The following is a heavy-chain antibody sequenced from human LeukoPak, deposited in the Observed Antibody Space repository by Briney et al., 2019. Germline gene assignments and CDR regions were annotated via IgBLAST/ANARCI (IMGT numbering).Heavy chain of an antibody. V-gene: IGHV4-34*01. D-gene: IGHD3-10*01. Sequence: SETLSLTCAVYGGSFSGYYWSWIRQPPGKGLEWIGEINHSGSTNYNPSLKSRVTISVDTSKNQFSLKLSSVTAADTAVYYCADGPAWYNWFDPWGQGTLVTVSS. CDR2: INHSGST. CDR3: ADGPAWYNWFDP. J-gene: IGHJ5*02. CDR1: GGSFSGYY.